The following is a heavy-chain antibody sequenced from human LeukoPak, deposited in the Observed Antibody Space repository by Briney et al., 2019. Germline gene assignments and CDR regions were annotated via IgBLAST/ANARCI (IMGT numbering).Heavy chain of an antibody. D-gene: IGHD3-22*01. CDR1: GFTFSSYA. CDR3: ASYDYYDSSGPYYFDY. V-gene: IGHV3-30-3*01. CDR2: ISYDGSNK. Sequence: GGSLRLSCAASGFTFSSYAMHWVRQAPGKGLEWVAVISYDGSNKYYADSVKGRFTISRDNSKNTLYLQMNSLRAEDTAVYYCASYDYYDSSGPYYFDYWGQGTLVTVTS. J-gene: IGHJ4*02.